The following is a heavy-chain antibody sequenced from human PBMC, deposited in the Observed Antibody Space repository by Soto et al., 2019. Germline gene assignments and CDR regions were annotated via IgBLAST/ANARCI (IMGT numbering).Heavy chain of an antibody. CDR2: ISYDCSRE. CDR3: AKDRVESGLGEIDY. CDR1: GFAFRTSG. D-gene: IGHD3-16*01. J-gene: IGHJ4*02. Sequence: QVQLVESGGGVIQPGRSLRLSCAASGFAFRTSGMHWVRQAPGKGLQGVAIISYDCSREYYLDSVKGRFTISRDNPKNTLYLQMNRLRAEDTDVYYCAKDRVESGLGEIDYWGQGTLVSVSS. V-gene: IGHV3-30*18.